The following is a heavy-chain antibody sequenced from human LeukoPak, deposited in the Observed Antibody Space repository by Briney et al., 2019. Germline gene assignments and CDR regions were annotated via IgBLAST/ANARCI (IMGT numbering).Heavy chain of an antibody. CDR1: GFTFSSYW. Sequence: GGCLRLSCAASGFTFSSYWMGWVRQAPGKGLEWVANIKQDGSEKYYVDSVKGRFTISRDNAKNSLYLQMNSLRAEDTAVYYCARVAAAGHFDYWGQGTLVTVSS. V-gene: IGHV3-7*03. D-gene: IGHD6-13*01. J-gene: IGHJ4*02. CDR2: IKQDGSEK. CDR3: ARVAAAGHFDY.